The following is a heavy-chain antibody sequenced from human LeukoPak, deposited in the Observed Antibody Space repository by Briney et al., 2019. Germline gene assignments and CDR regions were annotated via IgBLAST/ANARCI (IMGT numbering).Heavy chain of an antibody. CDR2: INPSGGST. CDR1: GYTFTSYY. J-gene: IGHJ4*02. V-gene: IGHV1-46*01. CDR3: ARAMVRGVIRDY. D-gene: IGHD3-10*01. Sequence: ASVKVSCKASGYTFTSYYMHWVRQAPGQGLEWMGIINPSGGSTSYAQKFQGRVTMTRDTSISTAYMELSRLRSDDTAVYYCARAMVRGVIRDYWGQGTLVTVSS.